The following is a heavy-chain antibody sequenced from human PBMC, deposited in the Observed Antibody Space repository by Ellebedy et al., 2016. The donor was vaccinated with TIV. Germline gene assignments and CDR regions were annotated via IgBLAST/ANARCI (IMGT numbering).Heavy chain of an antibody. CDR1: GFSFRSYW. D-gene: IGHD4-17*01. CDR2: IYQDGSDQ. V-gene: IGHV3-7*01. Sequence: GGSLRLSCAASGFSFRSYWMSWVRQAPGKGLEWVANIYQDGSDQYYVDSVKGRFTISRDNANKSLFLQMKSLRVEDTAVYYCARRGSYGDYAVQVNSWFDTWGQGTLVTV. J-gene: IGHJ5*02. CDR3: ARRGSYGDYAVQVNSWFDT.